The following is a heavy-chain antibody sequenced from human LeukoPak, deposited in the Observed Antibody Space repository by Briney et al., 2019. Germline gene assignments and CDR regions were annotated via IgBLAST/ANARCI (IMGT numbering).Heavy chain of an antibody. V-gene: IGHV3-23*01. CDR3: ARGYSGYDFGFDY. J-gene: IGHJ4*02. CDR1: GFTFSSYA. D-gene: IGHD5-12*01. CDR2: ISGSGGST. Sequence: PGGSLRLSCAASGFTFSSYAMSWVRQAPGKGLEWVSAISGSGGSTYYADSVKGRFTISRDNSKNTLYLQMNSLRAEDTAVYYCARGYSGYDFGFDYWGQGTLVTVSS.